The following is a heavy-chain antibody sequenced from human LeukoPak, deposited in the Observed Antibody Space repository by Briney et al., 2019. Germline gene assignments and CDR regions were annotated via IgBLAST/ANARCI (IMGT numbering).Heavy chain of an antibody. D-gene: IGHD1-26*01. CDR3: TRDSGTYNWFDP. J-gene: IGHJ5*02. CDR1: GFTFSGSA. CDR2: IDKKDKGYATAT. V-gene: IGHV3-73*01. Sequence: PGGSLKLSCAASGFTFSGSAIHWVRQSSGKGLEGVGQIDKKDKGYATATAYAASVKGRFTISRDDSINTAYLQMKSPKTEDTALYYCTRDSGTYNWFDPWGQGTLVTVSS.